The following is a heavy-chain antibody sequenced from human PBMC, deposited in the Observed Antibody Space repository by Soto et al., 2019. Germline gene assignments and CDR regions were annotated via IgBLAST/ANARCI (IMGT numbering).Heavy chain of an antibody. Sequence: QVQLVQSGAEVKKPGASVKVSCKASGYTFTSYGISWVRQAPGQGLEWMGWISTYNGNTNYAQKLQGRVTMTTDTSTSTAYMELRSLRSDDTAVYYCARDQSIAAVGLFPAINNWFDPWGQGTLVTVSS. CDR3: ARDQSIAAVGLFPAINNWFDP. V-gene: IGHV1-18*01. CDR2: ISTYNGNT. D-gene: IGHD6-13*01. CDR1: GYTFTSYG. J-gene: IGHJ5*02.